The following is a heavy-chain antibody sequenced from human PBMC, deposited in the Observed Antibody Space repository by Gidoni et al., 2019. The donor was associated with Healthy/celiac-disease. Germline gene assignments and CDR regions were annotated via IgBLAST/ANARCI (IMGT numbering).Heavy chain of an antibody. V-gene: IGHV4-34*01. CDR1: GGSFSGYY. CDR3: ARGNRHHRYSYGYVGAFDI. CDR2: INHSGST. Sequence: QVQLQQWGAGLLKPSETLSLTCAVYGGSFSGYYWSWIRQPPGKGLEWIGEINHSGSTNYNPFLKSRVTISVDTSKNQFSLKLSSVTAADTAVYYCARGNRHHRYSYGYVGAFDIWGQGTMVTVSS. J-gene: IGHJ3*02. D-gene: IGHD5-18*01.